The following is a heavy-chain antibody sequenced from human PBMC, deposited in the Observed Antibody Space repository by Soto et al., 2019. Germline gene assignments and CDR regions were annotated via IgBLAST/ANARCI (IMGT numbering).Heavy chain of an antibody. D-gene: IGHD1-26*01. J-gene: IGHJ4*02. V-gene: IGHV1-46*01. CDR2: INPSGGST. CDR3: ARDQGQWELPDY. Sequence: QVQLVQSGAEVKKPGASVKVSCKASGYTFTSYYMHWVRQAPGQGLEWMGIINPSGGSTSYAQKFQGGGTMTRDTSTSTVYMELSSLRSEDTAVYYCARDQGQWELPDYWGQGTLVTVSS. CDR1: GYTFTSYY.